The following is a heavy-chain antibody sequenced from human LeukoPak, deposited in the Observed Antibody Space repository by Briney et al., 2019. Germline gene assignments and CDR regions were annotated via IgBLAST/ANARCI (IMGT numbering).Heavy chain of an antibody. V-gene: IGHV4-59*01. CDR3: ARDATGANWYFDL. D-gene: IGHD2-15*01. CDR2: IYYSGNT. J-gene: IGHJ2*01. Sequence: PSETLSLTCTVSGGSISSYYWSWIRQPPGKGLEWIGNIYYSGNTNYNSSLKSRVTISIDRSKNQFSLKLNSVTAADTAVYYCARDATGANWYFDLWGRGTLVTVSS. CDR1: GGSISSYY.